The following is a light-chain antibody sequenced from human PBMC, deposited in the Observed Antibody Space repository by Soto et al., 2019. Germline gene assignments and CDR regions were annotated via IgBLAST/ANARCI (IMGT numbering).Light chain of an antibody. CDR1: QNVDSNY. J-gene: IGKJ1*01. CDR2: GAS. CDR3: QKYGSLSWT. V-gene: IGKV3-20*01. Sequence: MVLTQSPGTLSVFPGEGATLSCRASQNVDSNYLAWYQQKPGQAPRIIIFGASGRASGIPDRFSGSGSGTDFTLTISRLEPEDFAVYYCQKYGSLSWTFGQGTKVDIK.